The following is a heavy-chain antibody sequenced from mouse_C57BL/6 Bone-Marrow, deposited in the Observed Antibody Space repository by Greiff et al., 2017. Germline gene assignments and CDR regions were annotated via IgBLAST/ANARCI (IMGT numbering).Heavy chain of an antibody. CDR3: ARGRNPWFAY. CDR1: GFTFSDYG. CDR2: ISSGSSTI. V-gene: IGHV5-17*01. Sequence: DVQLVESGGGLVKPGGSLKLSCAASGFTFSDYGMHWVRQAPEKGLEWVAYISSGSSTIYYADTVKGRFTISRDNAKNTLFLQMTSLRSEDTAMYYCARGRNPWFAYWGQGTLVTVSA. J-gene: IGHJ3*01.